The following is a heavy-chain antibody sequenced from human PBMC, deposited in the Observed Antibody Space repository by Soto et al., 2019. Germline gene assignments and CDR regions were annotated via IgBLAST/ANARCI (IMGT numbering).Heavy chain of an antibody. CDR3: ARGIAAAGRWYYYYGMDV. J-gene: IGHJ6*02. D-gene: IGHD6-13*01. Sequence: ASVKLSCKASGYTFTSSSMHCVRQAPGQRIEWMGWINAGNGNTKYSQKFQGRVTITRDTSASTAYMELSSLRSEDTAVYYCARGIAAAGRWYYYYGMDVWGQGTTVTVSS. V-gene: IGHV1-3*01. CDR1: GYTFTSSS. CDR2: INAGNGNT.